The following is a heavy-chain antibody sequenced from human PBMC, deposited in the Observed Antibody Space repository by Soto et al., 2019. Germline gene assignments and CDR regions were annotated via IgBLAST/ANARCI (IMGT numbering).Heavy chain of an antibody. CDR3: ARDYRHYDFWSGSLGYYYYMDV. J-gene: IGHJ6*03. D-gene: IGHD3-3*01. CDR2: IIPILGIA. V-gene: IGHV1-69*04. Sequence: ASVKVSCKASGGTFSSYTISWVRQAPGQGLEWMGRIIPILGIANYAQKFQGRVTITADKSTSTAYMELSSLRSEDTAVYYCARDYRHYDFWSGSLGYYYYMDVWGKGTTVTVSS. CDR1: GGTFSSYT.